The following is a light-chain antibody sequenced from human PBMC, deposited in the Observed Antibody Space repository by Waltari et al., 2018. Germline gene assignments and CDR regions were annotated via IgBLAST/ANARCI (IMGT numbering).Light chain of an antibody. CDR3: QHYVRLPVT. CDR2: GAS. V-gene: IGKV3-20*01. J-gene: IGKJ1*01. CDR1: QSVGRS. Sequence: EIVLTQSPGTLSPSPGARATLSCRASQSVGRSLAWYQQKPGQAPRLLIYGASSRATGVPDRFSGSGSGTDFSLTISRLEPEDFAVYYCQHYVRLPVTFGQGTKVEIK.